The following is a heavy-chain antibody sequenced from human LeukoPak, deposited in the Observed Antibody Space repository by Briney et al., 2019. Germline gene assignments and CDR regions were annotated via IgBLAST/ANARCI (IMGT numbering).Heavy chain of an antibody. V-gene: IGHV3-48*01. CDR1: GFTFSTHT. CDR3: ARVEWELLPDY. CDR2: ISSSSSTI. Sequence: GGSLRLSCVASGFTFSTHTMYWVRQAPGKGLEWVSYISSSSSTIYYADSVKGRFTISRDNAKNSLYLQMNSLRAEDTAVYYCARVEWELLPDYWGQGTLVTVSS. D-gene: IGHD1-26*01. J-gene: IGHJ4*02.